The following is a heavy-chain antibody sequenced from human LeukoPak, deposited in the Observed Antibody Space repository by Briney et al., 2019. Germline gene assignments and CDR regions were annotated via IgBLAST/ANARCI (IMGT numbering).Heavy chain of an antibody. V-gene: IGHV3-64*01. J-gene: IGHJ4*02. Sequence: PGGSLRLSCSASGLTFSAYSMDWVRQAPGKGLEYGSAISYNGGSTYYANSVKGRFTISRDNSKNTLYLQMGSLRSEDMAVYYCAKGSLDIVVVPAADYWGQGTLVTVSS. CDR3: AKGSLDIVVVPAADY. CDR2: ISYNGGST. D-gene: IGHD2-2*03. CDR1: GLTFSAYS.